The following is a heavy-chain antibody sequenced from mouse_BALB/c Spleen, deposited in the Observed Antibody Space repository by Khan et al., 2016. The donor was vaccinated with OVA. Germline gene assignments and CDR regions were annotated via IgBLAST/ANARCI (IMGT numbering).Heavy chain of an antibody. CDR2: IDPANGNP. V-gene: IGHV14-3*02. D-gene: IGHD4-1*01. CDR3: VRDYWDVFAY. Sequence: EVQLQQSGAELVKPGASVKLSCTASGFNIKDTYMHWVKRRPEQGLVWIGRIDPANGNPKYDPKFQGKATITADTSSNTAYLQLSSLTSEDAAVYYCVRDYWDVFAYWGPGTLVTVSA. J-gene: IGHJ3*01. CDR1: GFNIKDTY.